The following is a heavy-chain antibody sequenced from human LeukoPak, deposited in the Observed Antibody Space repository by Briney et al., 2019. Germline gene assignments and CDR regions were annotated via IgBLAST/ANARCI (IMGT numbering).Heavy chain of an antibody. V-gene: IGHV1-2*02. CDR2: INPNSGGT. CDR1: GYTFTGYY. D-gene: IGHD3-10*01. CDR3: ARGMVRGVIAFDP. Sequence: GASVKVSCKASGYTFTGYYMHWVRQAPGQGLEWMGWINPNSGGTNYAQKFQGRVTMTRDTSISTAYMELRSLRSDDTAVYYCARGMVRGVIAFDPWGQGTLVTVSS. J-gene: IGHJ5*02.